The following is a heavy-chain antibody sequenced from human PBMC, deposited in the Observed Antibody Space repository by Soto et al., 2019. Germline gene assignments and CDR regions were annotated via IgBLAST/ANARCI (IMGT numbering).Heavy chain of an antibody. V-gene: IGHV5-51*01. D-gene: IGHD3-22*01. J-gene: IGHJ6*02. CDR1: GNSFTNYW. CDR3: AKGGSGNYLTYYYYYGMDV. Sequence: PGESLKISCKASGNSFTNYWIAWVRQMPGKGLEWMGIIYLGDSDTRYSPSFQGQVSLSADKSISTAYLQWSSLKASDTAIYYCAKGGSGNYLTYYYYYGMDVWGQGTTVTVSS. CDR2: IYLGDSDT.